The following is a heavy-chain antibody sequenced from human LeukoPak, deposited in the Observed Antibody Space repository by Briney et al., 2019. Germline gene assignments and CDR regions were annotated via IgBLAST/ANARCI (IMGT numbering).Heavy chain of an antibody. CDR1: GGTFSSYA. D-gene: IGHD6-19*01. Sequence: GASVKVSCKASGGTFSSYAISWVRQAPGQGLEWMGGIIPIFGTANYAQKFQGRVTITADESTSTAYMELSSLRSEDTAVYYCARSTLGPEGWYSSGWYYFDYWGQGTLVTVSS. CDR2: IIPIFGTA. CDR3: ARSTLGPEGWYSSGWYYFDY. V-gene: IGHV1-69*13. J-gene: IGHJ4*02.